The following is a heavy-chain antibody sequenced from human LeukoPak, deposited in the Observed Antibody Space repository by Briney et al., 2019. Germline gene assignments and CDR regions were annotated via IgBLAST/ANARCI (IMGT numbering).Heavy chain of an antibody. J-gene: IGHJ4*02. CDR2: ISSSSSTI. Sequence: GGSLRLSCAASGFTFSSYSVNWVRQAPGKGLEWVSYISSSSSTIYYADSVKGRFTISRDNAKNSLYLQMNSLRAEDTAVYYCARGSTYYDSSGQVPFDYWGQGTLVTVSS. V-gene: IGHV3-48*01. CDR1: GFTFSSYS. CDR3: ARGSTYYDSSGQVPFDY. D-gene: IGHD3-22*01.